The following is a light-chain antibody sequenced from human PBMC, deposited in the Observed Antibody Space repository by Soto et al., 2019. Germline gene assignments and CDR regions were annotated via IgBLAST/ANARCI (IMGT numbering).Light chain of an antibody. CDR1: QRVSSY. CDR2: DAS. CDR3: QQRSNWPIT. J-gene: IGKJ5*01. Sequence: IVLTQSPATLSLSPGERATLSCRASQRVSSYLAWYQQKPGQAPRLLIYDASNRATGIPARFSGSGSGTDFTLTISSLEPEDFAVYYCQQRSNWPITFGQGTRLEI. V-gene: IGKV3-11*01.